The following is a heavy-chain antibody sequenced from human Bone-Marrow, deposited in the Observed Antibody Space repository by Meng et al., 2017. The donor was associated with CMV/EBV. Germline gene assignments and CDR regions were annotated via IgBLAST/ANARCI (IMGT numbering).Heavy chain of an antibody. CDR3: ASRNIAAAGSCP. CDR1: GGSFSGYY. CDR2: INHSGST. J-gene: IGHJ4*02. V-gene: IGHV4-34*01. Sequence: SETLSLTCAVYGGSFSGYYWSWIRQPPGKGLEWIGEINHSGSTNYNPSLKSRVTISVDTSKNQFSLKLSSVTAADTAVYYCASRNIAAAGSCPWGQGTLVTVSS. D-gene: IGHD6-13*01.